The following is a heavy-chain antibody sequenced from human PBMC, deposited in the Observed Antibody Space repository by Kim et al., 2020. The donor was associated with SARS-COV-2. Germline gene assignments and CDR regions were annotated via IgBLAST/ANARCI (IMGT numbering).Heavy chain of an antibody. CDR1: GFTFSSYW. D-gene: IGHD3-10*01. V-gene: IGHV3-7*01. J-gene: IGHJ4*02. CDR2: IKQDGSEK. CDR3: ARGDTMVRGVIRPRGYYFDY. Sequence: GGSLRLSCAASGFTFSSYWMSWVRQAPGKGLEWVANIKQDGSEKYYVDSVKGRFTISRDNAKNSLYLQMNSLRAEDTAVYYCARGDTMVRGVIRPRGYYFDYWGQGTLVTVSS.